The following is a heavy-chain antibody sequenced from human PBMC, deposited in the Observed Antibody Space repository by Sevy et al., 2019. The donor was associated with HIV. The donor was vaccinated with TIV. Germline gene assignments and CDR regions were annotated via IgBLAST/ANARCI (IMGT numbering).Heavy chain of an antibody. CDR2: ISTSTTYI. D-gene: IGHD6-13*01. J-gene: IGHJ4*02. CDR1: GFTFSDYY. CDR3: ARVRYTSSVYFFDY. V-gene: IGHV3-11*06. Sequence: GGSLRLSCAASGFTFSDYYMSWIRQAPGKGLEWVSYISTSTTYINYADAVKGRFSISRGNARNSLYLQMNSLRAEDTAVYYCARVRYTSSVYFFDYWGQGTLVTVSS.